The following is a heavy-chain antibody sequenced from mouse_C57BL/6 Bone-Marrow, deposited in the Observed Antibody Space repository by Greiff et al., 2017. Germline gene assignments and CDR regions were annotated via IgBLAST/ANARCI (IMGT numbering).Heavy chain of an antibody. D-gene: IGHD2-4*01. J-gene: IGHJ3*01. Sequence: VQLQQSGAELVRPGASVKLSCTASGFNIKDDYMHWVKQRPEQGLEWIGWIEPENGDTEYASKFPGKATITADTSSNTAYLQHRSQTSEDTAVYYCATHYDYLWFAYWGQGTLVTVSA. V-gene: IGHV14-4*01. CDR3: ATHYDYLWFAY. CDR2: IEPENGDT. CDR1: GFNIKDDY.